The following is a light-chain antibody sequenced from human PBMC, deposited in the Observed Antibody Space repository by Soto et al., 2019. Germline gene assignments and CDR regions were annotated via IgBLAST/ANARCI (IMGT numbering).Light chain of an antibody. Sequence: QSVLTQPPSASGTPGQRVTISCSGSSSNVGGDPVNWYQHVPTTAPKLLIYTTTQRPSGVPDRFSGSKSGTSASLAISGLQSEDAADYYCTSWDDRMTGAVYGTSTKVAVL. V-gene: IGLV1-44*01. J-gene: IGLJ1*01. CDR2: TTT. CDR1: SSNVGGDP. CDR3: TSWDDRMTGAV.